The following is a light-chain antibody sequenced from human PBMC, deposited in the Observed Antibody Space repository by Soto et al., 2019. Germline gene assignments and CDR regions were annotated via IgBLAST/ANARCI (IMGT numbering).Light chain of an antibody. Sequence: DIQMTQSPSTLSASVGDRVTLTCRASQSISTWLAWYQQKPGKAPKLLIYDASSLESGVPSRFSGSGSGTEFTRTISSLQPDDSATFYCQQHKICSTCAQGTKLEIQ. V-gene: IGKV1-5*01. CDR3: QQHKICST. J-gene: IGKJ2*01. CDR2: DAS. CDR1: QSISTW.